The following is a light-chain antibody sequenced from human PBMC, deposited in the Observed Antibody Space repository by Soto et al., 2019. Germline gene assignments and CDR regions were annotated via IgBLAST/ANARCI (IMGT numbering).Light chain of an antibody. Sequence: DIQMTQSPSSLSASVGDRVTITCQASQDISNYLNWYQQKPGKAPKLLIYDASNLETGVPSRFSGSGSGTDFTFTISRLQTEDIATYYCQQYDNLPLTFGGGTKVDIK. CDR3: QQYDNLPLT. CDR1: QDISNY. J-gene: IGKJ4*01. CDR2: DAS. V-gene: IGKV1-33*01.